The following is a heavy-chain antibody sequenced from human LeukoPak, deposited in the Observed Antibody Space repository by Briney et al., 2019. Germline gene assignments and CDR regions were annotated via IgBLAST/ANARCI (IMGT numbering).Heavy chain of an antibody. J-gene: IGHJ4*02. CDR3: ASSGDSRSWSAPFDY. V-gene: IGHV1-69*05. D-gene: IGHD6-13*01. CDR1: GGTFSSYA. CDR2: IIPIFGTA. Sequence: ASVKVSCKASGGTFSSYAISWVRQAPGQGLEWMGRIIPIFGTANYAQKFQGRVTINTDESTSTAYMELSSLRSGDTAVYYCASSGDSRSWSAPFDYWGQGTLVTVSS.